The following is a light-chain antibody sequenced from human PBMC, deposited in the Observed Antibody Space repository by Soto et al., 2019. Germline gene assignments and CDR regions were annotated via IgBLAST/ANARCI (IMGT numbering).Light chain of an antibody. CDR2: QSS. CDR1: QSLVYSDGIAY. Sequence: DVVMTQSPLSLPVTLGQPASISCRSSQSLVYSDGIAYLSWFQQRPGQSPRRLIYQSSRRDSGVPDRFSGRGSGTDFTLQINRVEAEDVGIYYCMQGTRWPPTFGRGTRVEIK. CDR3: MQGTRWPPT. V-gene: IGKV2-30*01. J-gene: IGKJ1*01.